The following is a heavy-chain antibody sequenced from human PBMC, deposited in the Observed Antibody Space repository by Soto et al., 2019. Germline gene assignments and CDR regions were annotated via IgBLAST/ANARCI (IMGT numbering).Heavy chain of an antibody. CDR3: ARDDDYGGNSGY. D-gene: IGHD4-17*01. J-gene: IGHJ4*02. CDR2: IYSSGSA. CDR1: GGSISSGGYY. Sequence: QVQLQESGPGLVKPSQTLSLSCTVSGGSISSGGYYWSWIRQHPGKGLEWIGYIYSSGSAYYNPSLRSRVSMSRDTSKNQFSLELSSVTAADTVVYYCARDDDYGGNSGYWGQGTLVTVSS. V-gene: IGHV4-31*03.